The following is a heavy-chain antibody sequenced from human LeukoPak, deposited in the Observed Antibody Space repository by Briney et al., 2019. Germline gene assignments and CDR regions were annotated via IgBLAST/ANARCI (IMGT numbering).Heavy chain of an antibody. D-gene: IGHD3-3*01. Sequence: GSSVKVSCKASGGTFSSYAISWVRQAPGQRLEWMGGIIPIFGTANYAQKFQGRVTITTDESTSTAYMELSSLRSEDTAVYYCARVSDFWSGYYYYMDVWGKGTTVTVSS. V-gene: IGHV1-69*05. CDR1: GGTFSSYA. CDR3: ARVSDFWSGYYYYMDV. J-gene: IGHJ6*03. CDR2: IIPIFGTA.